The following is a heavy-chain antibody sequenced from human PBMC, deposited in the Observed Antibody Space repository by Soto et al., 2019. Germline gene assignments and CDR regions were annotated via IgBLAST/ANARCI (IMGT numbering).Heavy chain of an antibody. Sequence: QLQLQESGPGLVKPSETLSLTCTVSGGSISSSSYYWGWIRQPPGKGLEWIGSIYYSGSTYYNPTLKSRVTISVDTSKNQFSLKLSSVTAADTAVYYCARQEPRGWFDPWGQGTLVTVSS. CDR1: GGSISSSSYY. CDR3: ARQEPRGWFDP. J-gene: IGHJ5*02. CDR2: IYYSGST. V-gene: IGHV4-39*01.